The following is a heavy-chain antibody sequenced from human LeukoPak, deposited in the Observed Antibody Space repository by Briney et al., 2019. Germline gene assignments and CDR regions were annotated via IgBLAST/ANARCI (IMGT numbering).Heavy chain of an antibody. Sequence: PGGSLRLSCAASGFTVSNNYMSWVRQAPGKGLGWVSLIRGDDSTHYTDSVKGRFTISRDSSKNTLYLQMNSLRAEDTAVYFCAREAGYSTTWYAYYFDYWGQGALVTVSS. CDR2: IRGDDST. D-gene: IGHD6-13*01. V-gene: IGHV3-53*01. CDR1: GFTVSNNY. CDR3: AREAGYSTTWYAYYFDY. J-gene: IGHJ4*02.